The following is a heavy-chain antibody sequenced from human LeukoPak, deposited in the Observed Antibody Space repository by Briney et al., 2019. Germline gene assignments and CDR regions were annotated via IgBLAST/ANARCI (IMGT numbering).Heavy chain of an antibody. Sequence: KPSETLSLTCTVSGGSISSYYWSWIRQPPGKGLERIGYIYYSGSTNYNPSLKSRVTISVDTSKNQFSLRLSSVTAADTAVYYCARDTYYYDSSGYPVGYFDYWGQGTLVTVSS. CDR1: GGSISSYY. CDR3: ARDTYYYDSSGYPVGYFDY. CDR2: IYYSGST. J-gene: IGHJ4*02. D-gene: IGHD3-22*01. V-gene: IGHV4-59*01.